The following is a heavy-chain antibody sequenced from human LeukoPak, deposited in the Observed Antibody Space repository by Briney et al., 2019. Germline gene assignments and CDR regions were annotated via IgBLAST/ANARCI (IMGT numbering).Heavy chain of an antibody. CDR2: ISSGSTI. CDR1: GFTFSDYY. D-gene: IGHD3-10*01. J-gene: IGHJ6*03. CDR3: ARAITMVRGLAYYYYYYMDV. V-gene: IGHV3-11*04. Sequence: GGSLRLSCAASGFTFSDYYMSWIRQAPGKGLEWVSYISSGSTIYYADSVKGRFTISRDNAKNSLYLQMNSLRAEDTAVYYCARAITMVRGLAYYYYYYMDVWGKGTTVTVSS.